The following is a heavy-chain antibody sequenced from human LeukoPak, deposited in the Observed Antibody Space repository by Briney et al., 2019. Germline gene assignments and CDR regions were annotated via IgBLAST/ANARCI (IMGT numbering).Heavy chain of an antibody. CDR2: IWYDGSNK. D-gene: IGHD3-22*01. V-gene: IGHV3-33*01. Sequence: GGSLRLSCAASGFTFSSYGMHWVRQAPGKGLEWVAVIWYDGSNKYYADSVKGRFTISRDNSKNTLYLQMNSLRAEDTAVYYCAREKAYYYDSSGYQGEFDYWGQGTLVTVSS. CDR3: AREKAYYYDSSGYQGEFDY. J-gene: IGHJ4*02. CDR1: GFTFSSYG.